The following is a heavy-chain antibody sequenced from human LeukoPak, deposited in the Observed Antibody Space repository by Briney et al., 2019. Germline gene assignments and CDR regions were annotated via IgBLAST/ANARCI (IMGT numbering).Heavy chain of an antibody. V-gene: IGHV4-4*07. CDR3: ARDLLWFGELFSDGYFDFDY. D-gene: IGHD3-10*01. Sequence: SETLSLTRTVSGGSISSYYWSWIRQPAGKGLEWIGRIYTSGSTNYNPSLKSRVTMSVDTSKNQFSLKLSSVTAADTAVYYCARDLLWFGELFSDGYFDFDYWGQGTLVTVSS. CDR2: IYTSGST. CDR1: GGSISSYY. J-gene: IGHJ4*02.